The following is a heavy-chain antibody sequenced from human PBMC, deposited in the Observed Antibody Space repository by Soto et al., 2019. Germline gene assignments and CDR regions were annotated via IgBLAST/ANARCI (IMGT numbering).Heavy chain of an antibody. Sequence: ASVKVSCKASGHTYTSYDINWVRQATGQGLEWMGWMNPDSGNTGYAQKFQGSVTMTSNTSINTAYMELSSLRSEDTAVYYCAKGSGRGYCSDTSCYTINYWGQGTLVTVSS. CDR3: AKGSGRGYCSDTSCYTINY. V-gene: IGHV1-8*01. D-gene: IGHD2-2*01. CDR2: MNPDSGNT. J-gene: IGHJ4*02. CDR1: GHTYTSYD.